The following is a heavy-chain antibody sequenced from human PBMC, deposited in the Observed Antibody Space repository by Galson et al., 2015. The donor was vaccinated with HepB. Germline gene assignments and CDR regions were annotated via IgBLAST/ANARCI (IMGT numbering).Heavy chain of an antibody. V-gene: IGHV3-15*07. CDR3: TTLNYDFWSGYSIPYYFDY. Sequence: SLRLSCAASRFSLSNAWMHWVRQAPGKGLQWVGRIKSITDGGTTDYAAPVKGRFTISRDDSKSTLYLQMNSLKTEDTAVYYCTTLNYDFWSGYSIPYYFDYWGQGTPVTVSS. D-gene: IGHD3-3*01. CDR1: RFSLSNAW. CDR2: IKSITDGGTT. J-gene: IGHJ4*02.